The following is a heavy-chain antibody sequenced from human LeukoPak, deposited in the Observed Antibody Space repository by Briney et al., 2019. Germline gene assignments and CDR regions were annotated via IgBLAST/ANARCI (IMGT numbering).Heavy chain of an antibody. CDR1: GFTFSSYS. D-gene: IGHD3-10*01. CDR3: ARPAMVRGVIHIGWFDP. V-gene: IGHV3-23*01. J-gene: IGHJ5*02. Sequence: GGSLRLSCAASGFTFSSYSMNWVRQAPGKGLEWVSAISGSGGSTYYADSVKGRFTISRDNSKNTLYLQMNSLRAEDTAVYYCARPAMVRGVIHIGWFDPWGQGTLVTVSS. CDR2: ISGSGGST.